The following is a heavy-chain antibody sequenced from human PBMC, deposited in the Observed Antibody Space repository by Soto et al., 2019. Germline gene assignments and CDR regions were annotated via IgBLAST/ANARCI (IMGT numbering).Heavy chain of an antibody. V-gene: IGHV4-4*02. CDR2: IYHSGST. Sequence: SETLSLTCAVSGGSISSSNWWSWVRQPPGKGLEWIGEIYHSGSTNYNPSLKSRVTISVDTSKDQFSLKLSSVTAADTAVYYCARRRDAYTFFDYWGQGTLVTVSS. CDR3: ARRRDAYTFFDY. J-gene: IGHJ4*02. D-gene: IGHD2-2*01. CDR1: GGSISSSNW.